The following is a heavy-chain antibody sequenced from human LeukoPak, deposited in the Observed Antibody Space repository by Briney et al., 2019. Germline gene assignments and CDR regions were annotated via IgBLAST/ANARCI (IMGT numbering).Heavy chain of an antibody. J-gene: IGHJ4*02. Sequence: GGSLRLSCAASGFTFSIYSMNWVRQAPGKGLEWVSSISSSGSYIYYADSVKGRFTISRDNSKNTLYLQMNSLRAEDTAVYYCAKVWELLWPFDYWGQGTLVTVSS. V-gene: IGHV3-21*04. CDR3: AKVWELLWPFDY. CDR2: ISSSGSYI. D-gene: IGHD1-26*01. CDR1: GFTFSIYS.